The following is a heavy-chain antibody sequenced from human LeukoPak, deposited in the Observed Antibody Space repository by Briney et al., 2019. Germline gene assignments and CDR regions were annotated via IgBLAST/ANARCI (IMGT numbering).Heavy chain of an antibody. CDR3: ASDPIAVAPPGY. CDR2: INHSGST. Sequence: SETLSLTCAAQDGSLSGYYWSWIAKPPGKGLGWMGEINHSGSTNYNPSLKGRVPITVDTAKNQFSLKLNSVTAADTAVYYCASDPIAVAPPGYWGQGTLVTVSS. J-gene: IGHJ4*02. D-gene: IGHD6-19*01. CDR1: DGSLSGYY. V-gene: IGHV4-34*01.